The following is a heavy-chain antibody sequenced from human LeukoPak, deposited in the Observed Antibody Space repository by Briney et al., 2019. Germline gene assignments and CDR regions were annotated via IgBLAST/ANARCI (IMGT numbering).Heavy chain of an antibody. V-gene: IGHV1-46*01. CDR3: ARLVTGSNPADF. J-gene: IGHJ4*02. D-gene: IGHD1-26*01. CDR1: GFTLTQYY. Sequence: ASVKVSCKAAGFTLTQYYLHWVRQAPGQGLEFVGMISPSGDSPTYTQKFRGRVTMTRDLSTSTVYMELSNLRSEDTAVYFCARLVTGSNPADFWGQGTLVTVSS. CDR2: ISPSGDSP.